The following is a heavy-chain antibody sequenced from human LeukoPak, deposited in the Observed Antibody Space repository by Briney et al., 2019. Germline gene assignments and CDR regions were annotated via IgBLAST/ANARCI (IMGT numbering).Heavy chain of an antibody. D-gene: IGHD2-8*01. CDR1: GGSISSGSYY. V-gene: IGHV4-39*01. CDR2: IYYSGRT. J-gene: IGHJ4*02. CDR3: ANQILGYCPTDNCSWGFHFDY. Sequence: SETLSLTCTVSGGSISSGSYYWSWIRQPAGKGLEWIATIYYSGRTYYNPSLKSRVTISVDTSKNEFSLKLSSVTAADTAVYYCANQILGYCPTDNCSWGFHFDYWGLGTLVTVSS.